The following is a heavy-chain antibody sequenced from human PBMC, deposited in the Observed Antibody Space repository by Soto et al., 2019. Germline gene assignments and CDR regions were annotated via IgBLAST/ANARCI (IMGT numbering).Heavy chain of an antibody. CDR3: ARQIYDSDTGPNFQYYFDS. D-gene: IGHD3-22*01. V-gene: IGHV5-10-1*01. CDR2: IDPSDSQT. CDR1: GYSFTGYW. Sequence: GESLKISCNGSGYSFTGYWITWVRQKPGKGLEWMGRIDPSDSQTYYSPSFRGHVTISATKSITTVFLQWSSLRASDTAMYYCARQIYDSDTGPNFQYYFDSWGQGTPVTVSS. J-gene: IGHJ4*02.